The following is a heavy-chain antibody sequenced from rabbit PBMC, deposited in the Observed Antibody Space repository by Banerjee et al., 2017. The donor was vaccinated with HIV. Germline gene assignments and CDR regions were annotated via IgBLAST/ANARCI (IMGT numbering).Heavy chain of an antibody. D-gene: IGHD2-1*01. V-gene: IGHV1S40*01. CDR3: ARDGDGAVGFGTFSL. CDR2: IYTSSGST. Sequence: QSSEESGGGLVQPEGSLTLTCTASGFSFSSGYWMCWVRQAPGKGLEWIACIYTSSGSTYYASWAKGRFTISKTSSTTVTLQMTSLTAADTATYFCARDGDGAVGFGTFSLWGQGTLVTVS. J-gene: IGHJ3*01. CDR1: GFSFSSGYW.